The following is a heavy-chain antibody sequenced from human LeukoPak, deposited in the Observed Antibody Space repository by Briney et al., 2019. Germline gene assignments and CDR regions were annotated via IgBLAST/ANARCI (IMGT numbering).Heavy chain of an antibody. CDR2: SNDKGDYT. CDR3: AKAREASRLRYGMDV. V-gene: IGHV3-23*01. Sequence: PGGSLRLSCAASGFTFSSNAMNWVRQAPGKVLEWVSGSNDKGDYTYYADSVRGRFTISRDNSKNMLYLQMNSLRVEDTALYYCAKAREASRLRYGMDVWGQGTTVTVSS. CDR1: GFTFSSNA. D-gene: IGHD3-16*01. J-gene: IGHJ6*02.